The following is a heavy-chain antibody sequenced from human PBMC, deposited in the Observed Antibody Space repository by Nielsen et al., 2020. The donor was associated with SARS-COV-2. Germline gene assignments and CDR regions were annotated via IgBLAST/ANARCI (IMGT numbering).Heavy chain of an antibody. CDR2: ISASSSDI. CDR3: ASGPLAVAPDS. Sequence: GESLKISCAAAGVSFRTYSMNWVRQAPGKGLEWVSMISASSSDIYYVDSVKGRFTISRDNAKNSLYLEMNSLRPEDTAVYYCASGPLAVAPDSWGQGTRVTVSS. J-gene: IGHJ4*02. D-gene: IGHD6-19*01. V-gene: IGHV3-21*01. CDR1: GVSFRTYS.